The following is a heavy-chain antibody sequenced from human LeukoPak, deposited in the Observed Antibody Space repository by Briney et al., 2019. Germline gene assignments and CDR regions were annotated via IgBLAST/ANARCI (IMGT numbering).Heavy chain of an antibody. V-gene: IGHV3-23*01. J-gene: IGHJ4*02. CDR2: ISGGGGST. Sequence: PGGSLRLSCAASGFTFSRSWMHWVRQAPGKGLEWVSAISGGGGSTYYADSVKGRFTISRDNSKNTLYLQMNSLRAEDTAVYYCAKEAYYCSSTSCYGDWGQGTLVTVSS. CDR1: GFTFSRSW. CDR3: AKEAYYCSSTSCYGD. D-gene: IGHD2-2*01.